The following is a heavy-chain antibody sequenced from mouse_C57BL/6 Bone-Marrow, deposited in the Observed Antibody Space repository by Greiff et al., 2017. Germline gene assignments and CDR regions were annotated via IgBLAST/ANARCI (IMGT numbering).Heavy chain of an antibody. CDR1: GYTFTSYW. J-gene: IGHJ1*03. CDR2: IYPGSGST. D-gene: IGHD1-1*01. Sequence: QVQLQQPGAELVKPGASVKMSCKASGYTFTSYWITWVKQRPGQGLEWIGDIYPGSGSTNYNEKFKGKATLTVDTSSSTAYMQLSSLTSEDSAVYDCARGGSADFDVWGTGTTVTVSS. V-gene: IGHV1-55*01. CDR3: ARGGSADFDV.